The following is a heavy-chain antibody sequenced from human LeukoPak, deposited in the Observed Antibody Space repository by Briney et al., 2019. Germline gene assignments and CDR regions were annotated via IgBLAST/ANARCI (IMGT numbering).Heavy chain of an antibody. J-gene: IGHJ5*02. CDR1: GYSFTSYW. Sequence: GASLKISCKGSGYSFTSYWIGWVRQVPGKGLEWMGIIYPGDSRTRYNPSFQGQVTISADKSINTAYLEWNSLKASDTALYYCACRMFASNWFQPWGQGTLVTVSS. CDR2: IYPGDSRT. CDR3: ACRMFASNWFQP. D-gene: IGHD3-10*02. V-gene: IGHV5-51*01.